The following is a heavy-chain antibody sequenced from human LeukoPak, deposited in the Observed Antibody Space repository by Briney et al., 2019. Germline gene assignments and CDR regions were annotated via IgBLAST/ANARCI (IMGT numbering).Heavy chain of an antibody. Sequence: GASVKVSCKASGYTFTGYYMHWVRQAPGQGLEWMGWINPNSGGTNYAQKFQGRVTMTRDTSISTAYMELSRPRSDDTAVYYCAGGTAMVNDAFDIWGQGTMVTVSS. CDR2: INPNSGGT. D-gene: IGHD5-18*01. CDR1: GYTFTGYY. CDR3: AGGTAMVNDAFDI. V-gene: IGHV1-2*02. J-gene: IGHJ3*02.